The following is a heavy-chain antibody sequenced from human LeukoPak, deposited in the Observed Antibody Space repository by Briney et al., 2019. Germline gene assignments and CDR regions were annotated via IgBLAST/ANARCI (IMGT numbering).Heavy chain of an antibody. CDR3: ATLPGYSSGCYEVND. D-gene: IGHD6-25*01. CDR1: GFTFSSYA. J-gene: IGHJ4*02. V-gene: IGHV3-23*01. CDR2: ISGSGGST. Sequence: GGSLRLSCAASGFTFSSYAMSWVRQAPGKGREWVSGISGSGGSTYYADSVKGRFTISRDNSRNTLYLQMNSPRAEDTAVYYCATLPGYSSGCYEVNDGGEGTLVTVSS.